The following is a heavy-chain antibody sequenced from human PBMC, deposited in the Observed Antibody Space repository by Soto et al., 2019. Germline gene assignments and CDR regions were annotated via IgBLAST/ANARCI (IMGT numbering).Heavy chain of an antibody. D-gene: IGHD6-6*01. CDR3: ARERPDGARLDP. V-gene: IGHV4-30-4*01. Sequence: QVQLQESGPGLVKPSQTLSLTCTVSGGSISSGDYYWSWIRQPPGKGLEWIGYIYYSGSTYYNPSLKSRVTISVDTSTNQLSLKLSSVSAADTAVYYCARERPDGARLDPWGQGTLVTVSS. J-gene: IGHJ5*02. CDR1: GGSISSGDYY. CDR2: IYYSGST.